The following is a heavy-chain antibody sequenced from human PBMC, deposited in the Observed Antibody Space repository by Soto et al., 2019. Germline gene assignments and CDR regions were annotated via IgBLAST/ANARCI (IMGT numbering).Heavy chain of an antibody. D-gene: IGHD2-15*01. J-gene: IGHJ4*02. Sequence: EVQLVESGGGLVQPGGSMRLSCAASEFTVTSNYMSWVRQAPGKGLEWVSVIYSGGSTHYADFVKGRFTISRDNSKNTVYLQMNSLRAADTAVYYCARATYCTGGNCLLDYWGQGTLVTVSS. CDR2: IYSGGST. CDR1: EFTVTSNY. V-gene: IGHV3-53*04. CDR3: ARATYCTGGNCLLDY.